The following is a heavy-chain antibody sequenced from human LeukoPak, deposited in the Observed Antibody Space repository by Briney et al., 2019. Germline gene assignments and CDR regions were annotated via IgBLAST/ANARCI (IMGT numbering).Heavy chain of an antibody. CDR2: IYYSGST. CDR3: ARHPRVATNFDY. Sequence: PSETLSLTCTVSGGSISSYYWSWIRQPPGKGQEWIGYIYYSGSTNYNPSLKSRVTISVDTSKNQFSLKLSSVTAADTAVYYCARHPRVATNFDYWGQGTLVTVSS. CDR1: GGSISSYY. J-gene: IGHJ4*02. D-gene: IGHD5-12*01. V-gene: IGHV4-59*08.